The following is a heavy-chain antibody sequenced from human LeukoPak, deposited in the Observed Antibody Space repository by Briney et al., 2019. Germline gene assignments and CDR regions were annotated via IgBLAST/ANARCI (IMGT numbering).Heavy chain of an antibody. V-gene: IGHV1-18*01. CDR1: GYTFTSYG. CDR3: ARLPRPGTVTLGPFDY. J-gene: IGHJ4*02. D-gene: IGHD4-17*01. Sequence: ASVKVSCKASGYTFTSYGISWVRQAPGQGLEWMGWISAYNGNTNYAQKLQGRVTMTTDASTSTAYMELRSLRSDDTAVYYCARLPRPGTVTLGPFDYWGQRTLVTVSS. CDR2: ISAYNGNT.